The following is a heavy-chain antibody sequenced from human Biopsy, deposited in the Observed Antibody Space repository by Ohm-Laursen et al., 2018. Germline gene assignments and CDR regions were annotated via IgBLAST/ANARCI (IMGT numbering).Heavy chain of an antibody. CDR3: ARDGKRWDYSTYFSWHFDP. V-gene: IGHV3-30*04. CDR1: GFTFTSYA. J-gene: IGHJ5*02. Sequence: SLRLSCSASGFTFTSYAMHWVRQAPGQGLEWGAVISYDGSGEYYADSLQGRFIISRDNPKNTVDLQMNSLRAEDTAVYFCARDGKRWDYSTYFSWHFDPWGQGTQVTVSS. CDR2: ISYDGSGE. D-gene: IGHD4-11*01.